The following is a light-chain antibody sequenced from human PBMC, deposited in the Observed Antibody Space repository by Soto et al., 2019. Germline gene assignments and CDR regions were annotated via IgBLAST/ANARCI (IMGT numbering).Light chain of an antibody. J-gene: IGLJ1*01. CDR1: SSNVGSFT. CDR3: SVWDDTVGVSGLYV. CDR2: SNN. V-gene: IGLV1-44*01. Sequence: QSVLTQPPSRSGTPGQTVTIVCSGSSSNVGSFTVNWYQQLPGMAPKLLIYSNNQRSSGVPDRFSGSKSGTSASLAISGLRSEDEADYYCSVWDDTVGVSGLYVFGSGTKVTVL.